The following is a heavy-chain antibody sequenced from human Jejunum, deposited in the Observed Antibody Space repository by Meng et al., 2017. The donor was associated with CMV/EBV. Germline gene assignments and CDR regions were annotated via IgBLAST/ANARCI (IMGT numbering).Heavy chain of an antibody. J-gene: IGHJ4*02. CDR1: GFTFSDYG. V-gene: IGHV3-72*01. D-gene: IGHD1-7*01. CDR2: IRQKGDGYST. CDR3: ARDGGNYDFANF. Sequence: GFTFSDYGMDWVREAEGKGVEGGARIRQKGDGYSTEDGASGRGRCSVSRDDSKRPGYLRMSRLETEETAIYYCARDGGNYDFANFWGQGTLVTVSS.